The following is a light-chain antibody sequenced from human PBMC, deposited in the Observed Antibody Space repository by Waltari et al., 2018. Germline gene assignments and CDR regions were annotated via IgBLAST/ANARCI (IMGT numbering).Light chain of an antibody. CDR2: DAS. V-gene: IGKV1-12*01. CDR3: QQANRFPLT. CDR1: QGINSC. J-gene: IGKJ4*01. Sequence: DIQMTQSPSSVSASVGDKVTITWRASQGINSCLAWYQQKPGKAPKLRIYDASSLQTGVPSRFSGSESGTDFTLTISSLQPEDFATYYCQQANRFPLTFGGGTKVELK.